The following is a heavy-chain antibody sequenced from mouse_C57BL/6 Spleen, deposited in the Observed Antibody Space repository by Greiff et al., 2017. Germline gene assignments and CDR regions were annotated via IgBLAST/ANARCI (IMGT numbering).Heavy chain of an antibody. Sequence: EVQLQQSGPELVKPGASVKISCKASGYSFTGYYMNWVKQSPEKSLEWIGEINPSTGGTTYNKKFKAKATLTVDKSSSTAYMQLKSLTSEDSAVYYCARRTVVENYFDYWGQGTTLTVSS. CDR2: INPSTGGT. D-gene: IGHD1-1*01. V-gene: IGHV1-42*01. CDR1: GYSFTGYY. CDR3: ARRTVVENYFDY. J-gene: IGHJ2*01.